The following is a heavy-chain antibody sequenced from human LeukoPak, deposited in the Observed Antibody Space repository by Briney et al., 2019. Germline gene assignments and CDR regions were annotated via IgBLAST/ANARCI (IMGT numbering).Heavy chain of an antibody. CDR2: ISSSSSYI. CDR3: AGPRGSWYIFDY. V-gene: IGHV3-21*01. CDR1: GFTFSSYS. J-gene: IGHJ4*02. D-gene: IGHD1-26*01. Sequence: KPGGSLRLSCAASGFTFSSYSMNWVRQAPGKGLEWVSSISSSSSYIYYANSMKGRFTISRDNAKNSLYLQMNSLRAEDTAVYYCAGPRGSWYIFDYWGQGTLVTVSS.